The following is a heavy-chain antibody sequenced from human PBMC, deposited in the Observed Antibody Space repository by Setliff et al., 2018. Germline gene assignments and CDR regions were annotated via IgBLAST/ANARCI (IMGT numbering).Heavy chain of an antibody. J-gene: IGHJ6*03. V-gene: IGHV5-51*01. CDR2: IYPGDSET. CDR3: ARGGSEYQLPYYVDV. Sequence: GESMKISCKGSGYSFNIYWIVWVRQMLGKGLEWMGIIYPGDSETRYSPTFQGQITISADKSISTAFLQWRSLNASDTAMYYCARGGSEYQLPYYVDVWCKGTTVTVSS. CDR1: GYSFNIYW. D-gene: IGHD2-2*01.